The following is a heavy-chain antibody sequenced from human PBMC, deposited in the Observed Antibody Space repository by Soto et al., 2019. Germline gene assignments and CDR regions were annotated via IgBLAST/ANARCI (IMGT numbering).Heavy chain of an antibody. V-gene: IGHV3-48*03. Sequence: EVQLVESGGGLVQPGGSLRLSCAASGFTFSRHEMNWVRQAPGKGLEWVSYIDSSGGTIWYADSVKGRFTISRDNVKNSLYLQMDSLRAEDTAVYYCTSEPYVDAAMDFDYWGQGTLVTVSS. CDR1: GFTFSRHE. D-gene: IGHD5-18*01. CDR3: TSEPYVDAAMDFDY. J-gene: IGHJ4*02. CDR2: IDSSGGTI.